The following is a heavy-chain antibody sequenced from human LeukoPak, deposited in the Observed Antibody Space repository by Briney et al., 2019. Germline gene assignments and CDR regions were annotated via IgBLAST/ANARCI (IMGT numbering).Heavy chain of an antibody. J-gene: IGHJ5*02. V-gene: IGHV1-2*02. Sequence: ASVKVSCKASGYTSTGYYMHWVRQAPGQGLEWMGWINPNSGGTNYAQKFQGRVTMTRDTSISTAYMELSRLRSDDTAVYYCARDLAHRLHYYDSSGPNNWFDPWGQGTLVTVSS. CDR3: ARDLAHRLHYYDSSGPNNWFDP. CDR2: INPNSGGT. CDR1: GYTSTGYY. D-gene: IGHD3-22*01.